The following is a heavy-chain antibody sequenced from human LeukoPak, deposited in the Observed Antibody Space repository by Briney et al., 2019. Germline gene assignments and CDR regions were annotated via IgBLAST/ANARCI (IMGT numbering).Heavy chain of an antibody. Sequence: SETLSLTCTVSGVSISSYYWSWIRQPPGKGLEWIGRIYTTSGSANYNPSLKSRVLISMDTSKNHISLRLNSVTAADTAVYYCARVAAQWVASHWFDPWGQGAQVTVSS. J-gene: IGHJ5*02. CDR3: ARVAAQWVASHWFDP. CDR1: GVSISSYY. D-gene: IGHD6-19*01. CDR2: IYTTSGSA. V-gene: IGHV4-4*08.